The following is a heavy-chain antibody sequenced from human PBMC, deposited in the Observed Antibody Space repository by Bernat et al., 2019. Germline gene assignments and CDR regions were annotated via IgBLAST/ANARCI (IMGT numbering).Heavy chain of an antibody. D-gene: IGHD3-16*01. V-gene: IGHV3-15*07. Sequence: EVQLVESGGGLIKPGGSLRLSCATSGFTFSNAWMNWVRQAPGRGLEWVCRLKSKAVGGTTDYAAPVEGRFTISRDDSKKMVYLEMDSLKAEDTAVYYCATGGGQFGLDYWGQGALVTVSS. CDR2: LKSKAVGGTT. J-gene: IGHJ4*02. CDR1: GFTFSNAW. CDR3: ATGGGQFGLDY.